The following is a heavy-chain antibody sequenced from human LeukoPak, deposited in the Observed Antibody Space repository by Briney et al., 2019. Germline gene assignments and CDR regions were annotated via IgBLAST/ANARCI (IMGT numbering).Heavy chain of an antibody. CDR3: ASLDTAMVQPDY. D-gene: IGHD5-18*01. V-gene: IGHV4-39*01. CDR2: IYYRGST. J-gene: IGHJ4*02. CDR1: GGSISSSSYY. Sequence: SETLSLTCTVSGGSISSSSYYWGWIRQPPGKGLEWIGSIYYRGSTYYNPSLKSRVTISVDTSKNQFSLKLSSVTAADTAVYYCASLDTAMVQPDYWGQGTLVTVSS.